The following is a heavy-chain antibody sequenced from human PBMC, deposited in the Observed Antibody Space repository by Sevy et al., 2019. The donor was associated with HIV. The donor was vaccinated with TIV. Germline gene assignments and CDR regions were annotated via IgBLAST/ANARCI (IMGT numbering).Heavy chain of an antibody. V-gene: IGHV3-15*01. Sequence: GGSLRLSCTASGFTFTYAWMSWIRQAPGKGLEWVGRIKSTPDGGTTDYAAPVKGRFTISRDDSKNTLYLQMNSLKTEDTAVYYCSTDPIIVLLVTDGMDVWGQGTTVTVSS. CDR1: GFTFTYAW. CDR3: STDPIIVLLVTDGMDV. D-gene: IGHD2-8*02. J-gene: IGHJ6*02. CDR2: IKSTPDGGTT.